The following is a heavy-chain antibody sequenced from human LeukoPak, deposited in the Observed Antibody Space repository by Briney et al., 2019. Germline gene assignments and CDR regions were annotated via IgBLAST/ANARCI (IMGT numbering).Heavy chain of an antibody. D-gene: IGHD6-13*01. Sequence: GGSLRLSCAASGFTFSSYGMHWVRQAPGKGLEWVAVISYDGSNKYYADSVKGRFTISRDNSKNTLYLQMNSLRPEDTAVYYCARDFEFGSAAGTPNWGQGTLVTVSS. CDR3: ARDFEFGSAAGTPN. CDR2: ISYDGSNK. CDR1: GFTFSSYG. J-gene: IGHJ4*02. V-gene: IGHV3-30*03.